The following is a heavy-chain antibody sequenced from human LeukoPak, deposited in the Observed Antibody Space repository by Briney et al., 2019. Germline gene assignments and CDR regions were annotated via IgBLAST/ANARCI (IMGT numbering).Heavy chain of an antibody. D-gene: IGHD3-3*01. CDR3: AGDFRIPKGWEYYDFWSGYLGDNWFDP. Sequence: SETLSLTCTVSGGSISSSSYYWGWIRQPPGKGLEWIGSIYYSGSTYYNPSLKSRVTISVDTSKHQFSLKLSSVTAADTAVYYCAGDFRIPKGWEYYDFWSGYLGDNWFDPWGQGTLVTVSS. CDR1: GGSISSSSYY. V-gene: IGHV4-39*07. CDR2: IYYSGST. J-gene: IGHJ5*02.